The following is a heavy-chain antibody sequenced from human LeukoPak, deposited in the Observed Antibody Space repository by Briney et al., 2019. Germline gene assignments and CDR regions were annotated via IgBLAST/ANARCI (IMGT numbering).Heavy chain of an antibody. J-gene: IGHJ4*02. CDR1: GFTFSSYA. D-gene: IGHD5-18*01. V-gene: IGHV3-23*01. Sequence: PGGSLRHSCAASGFTFSSYAMSWVRQAPGKGLEWVSAISGSGGSTYYADSVKGRFTISRDNSKNTLYLQMNSLRAEDTAVYYCAKDFRRIQLWYYFDYWGQGTLVTVSS. CDR2: ISGSGGST. CDR3: AKDFRRIQLWYYFDY.